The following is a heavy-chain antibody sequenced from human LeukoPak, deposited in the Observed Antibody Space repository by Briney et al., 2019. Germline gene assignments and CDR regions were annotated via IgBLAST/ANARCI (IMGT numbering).Heavy chain of an antibody. CDR2: IDPSDSYT. J-gene: IGHJ5*02. V-gene: IGHV5-10-1*01. D-gene: IGHD6-6*01. CDR3: AREYSSSSAWFDP. Sequence: GESLKISCKGSGYSFTSYWISWVRQLPGKGLEWMGRIDPSDSYTNYSPSFQGHVTISADKSISTAYLQWSSLKASDTAMYYCAREYSSSSAWFDPWGQGTLVTVSS. CDR1: GYSFTSYW.